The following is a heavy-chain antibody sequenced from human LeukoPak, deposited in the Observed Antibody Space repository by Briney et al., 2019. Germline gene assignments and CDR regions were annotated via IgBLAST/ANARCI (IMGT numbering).Heavy chain of an antibody. Sequence: GGSLRLSCAASGFPFSTYAMNWVRQAPGKGLEWVSVITGSGGFTQYADSVKGRFTISRDNTKNTVYLQMNSLRVEDTALYYCVRSLDYWGQGTLVTVSS. CDR2: ITGSGGFT. J-gene: IGHJ4*02. CDR1: GFPFSTYA. V-gene: IGHV3-23*01. CDR3: VRSLDY.